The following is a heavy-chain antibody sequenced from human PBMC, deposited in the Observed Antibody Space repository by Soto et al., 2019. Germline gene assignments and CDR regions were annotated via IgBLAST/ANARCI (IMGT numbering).Heavy chain of an antibody. CDR2: IYYSGST. Sequence: SETLSLTCTVSGGSISSGDYYWSWIRQPPGKGLEWIGYIYYSGSTYYNPSLKSRVTISVDTSKNQFSLKLSSVTAADTAVYYCAFGTYYYDSSGAFDIWRQGTIVTASS. V-gene: IGHV4-30-4*01. CDR3: AFGTYYYDSSGAFDI. CDR1: GGSISSGDYY. D-gene: IGHD3-22*01. J-gene: IGHJ3*02.